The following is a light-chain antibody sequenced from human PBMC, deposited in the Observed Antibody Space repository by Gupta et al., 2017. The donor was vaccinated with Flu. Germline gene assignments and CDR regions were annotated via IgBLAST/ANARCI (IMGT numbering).Light chain of an antibody. CDR2: GHT. CDR3: QSYDTSLGAYV. CDR1: NSNIGAGYD. Sequence: VTISCTGSNSNIGAGYDVHWYQQLPGTAPKLLLYGHTNRPSGVPDRFSGSKSATSAALAITGLQAEDEADYYCQSYDTSLGAYVFGAGTKVNVL. V-gene: IGLV1-40*01. J-gene: IGLJ1*01.